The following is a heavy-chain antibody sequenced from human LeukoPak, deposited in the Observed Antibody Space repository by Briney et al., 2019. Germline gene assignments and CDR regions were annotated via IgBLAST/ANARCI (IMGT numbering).Heavy chain of an antibody. J-gene: IGHJ4*02. V-gene: IGHV3-7*03. CDR3: TTRGGSFSIFDY. CDR1: GFTFSNYW. D-gene: IGHD1-26*01. Sequence: GGSLRLSCEGSGFTFSNYWMGWVRQAPGKGLQWVANIKTDGSEKYYVDSVKGRFTISRDSAKNSLYLQMNSLKTEDTAVYYCTTRGGSFSIFDYWGQGTLVTVSS. CDR2: IKTDGSEK.